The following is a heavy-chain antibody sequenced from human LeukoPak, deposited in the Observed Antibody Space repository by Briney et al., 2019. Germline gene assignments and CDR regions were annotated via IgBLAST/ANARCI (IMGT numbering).Heavy chain of an antibody. Sequence: ASVKVSCKASGYTFTSYGISWVRQAPGQGPEWMGWISAYNGNTNYAQKLQGRVTMTTDTSTSTAYMELRSLRSDDTAVYYCARWGGVYCSSTSCPDNDYWGQGTLVTVSS. CDR2: ISAYNGNT. CDR1: GYTFTSYG. V-gene: IGHV1-18*01. CDR3: ARWGGVYCSSTSCPDNDY. D-gene: IGHD2-2*01. J-gene: IGHJ4*02.